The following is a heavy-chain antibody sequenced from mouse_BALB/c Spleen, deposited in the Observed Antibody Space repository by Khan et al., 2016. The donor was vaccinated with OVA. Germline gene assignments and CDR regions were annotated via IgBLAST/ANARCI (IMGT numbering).Heavy chain of an antibody. CDR1: GFSFSSYS. Sequence: EVELVESGGDLVTPSRSLTLTCAASGFSFSSYSMSWVRQTPDKRLEWVASISSGGDYTYYPESVKGLITISRKNANNILMLQMSDLKSEDTAMYYCAEYLNRSFAYWGQGTLVTVSA. CDR2: ISSGGDYT. D-gene: IGHD2-14*01. V-gene: IGHV5-6*01. J-gene: IGHJ3*01. CDR3: AEYLNRSFAY.